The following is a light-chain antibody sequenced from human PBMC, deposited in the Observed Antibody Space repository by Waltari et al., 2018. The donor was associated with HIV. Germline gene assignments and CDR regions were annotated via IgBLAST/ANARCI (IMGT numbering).Light chain of an antibody. CDR3: QVWDSSSDWV. CDR1: DIGSKS. J-gene: IGLJ3*02. CDR2: DDT. V-gene: IGLV3-21*02. Sequence: SYVLTQPPSLSVAPGQTARVTCGGNDIGSKSVHWYQQKPGQAPVLVLYDDTDRPSGIPERFSGSNSGKAAALTIRGVEGGDEADYYCQVWDSSSDWVFGGGTKLTVL.